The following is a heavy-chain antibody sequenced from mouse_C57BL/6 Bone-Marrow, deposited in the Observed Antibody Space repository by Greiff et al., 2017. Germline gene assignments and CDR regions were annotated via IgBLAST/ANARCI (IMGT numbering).Heavy chain of an antibody. J-gene: IGHJ3*01. Sequence: QVQLQQSGPGLVQPSQSLSITCTVSGFALTSYGVHWVRQSPGKGLEWLGGIWSGGSTDYNAGFISRLSISKDNSKSQVFFKMNSLQADDTAIYYCARNLRLLRFAYWGQGTLVTVSA. D-gene: IGHD2-3*01. CDR2: IWSGGST. CDR1: GFALTSYG. V-gene: IGHV2-2*01. CDR3: ARNLRLLRFAY.